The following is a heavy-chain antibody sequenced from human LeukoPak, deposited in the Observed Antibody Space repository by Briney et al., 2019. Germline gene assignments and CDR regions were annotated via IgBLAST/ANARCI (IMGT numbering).Heavy chain of an antibody. D-gene: IGHD1/OR15-1a*01. Sequence: ASVKVSCKASGYTFTSYGISCVRQAPGQGLEWMGWISAYNGNTNYAQKLQGRVTMTTDTSTSTAYMELRSLRSDDTAVYYCATCGTIIGAFDIWGQGTMVTVSS. V-gene: IGHV1-18*01. CDR2: ISAYNGNT. J-gene: IGHJ3*02. CDR3: ATCGTIIGAFDI. CDR1: GYTFTSYG.